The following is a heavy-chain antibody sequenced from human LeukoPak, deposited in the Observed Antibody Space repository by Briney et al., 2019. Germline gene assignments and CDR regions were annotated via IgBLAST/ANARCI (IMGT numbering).Heavy chain of an antibody. CDR1: GFTFSTYW. V-gene: IGHV3-74*01. CDR3: ARGAEGHNYGEFDR. Sequence: GGSLRLSCAASGFTFSTYWMHWVRQAPGKGLVWVSRIKFDGSSTTYADSEKGRFTISRDNAKNTLYLQMNSLRAEDTAVYYCARGAEGHNYGEFDRWGQGTLVTVPS. J-gene: IGHJ5*02. D-gene: IGHD5-18*01. CDR2: IKFDGSST.